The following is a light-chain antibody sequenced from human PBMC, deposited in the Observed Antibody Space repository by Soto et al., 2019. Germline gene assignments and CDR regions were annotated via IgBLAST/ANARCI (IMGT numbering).Light chain of an antibody. Sequence: QSVLTQPPSVSGAPGQRVTISCTGSSSNIGAGYDVHWYQQLPGTAPKLLIYGNSNRPSGVPDRFSGSKSGTSASLAITGLQAEDGDDYYCQSYDSSLSVYVFGTGTKLTVL. V-gene: IGLV1-40*01. CDR1: SSNIGAGYD. J-gene: IGLJ1*01. CDR3: QSYDSSLSVYV. CDR2: GNS.